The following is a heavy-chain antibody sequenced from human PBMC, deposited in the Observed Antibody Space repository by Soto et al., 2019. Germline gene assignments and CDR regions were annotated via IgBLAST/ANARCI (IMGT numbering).Heavy chain of an antibody. Sequence: QIQLVQSGGEVRTPGASVKVSCKASGYTFSSYGITWVRQARGQGLEWLGWINPSSGETNYAQKFQGRVTVTTDTSTTTGYMELRNLTFDDTAVYYCARDWYPRFDPWGQGTLVTVSS. CDR2: INPSSGET. CDR1: GYTFSSYG. D-gene: IGHD6-13*01. CDR3: ARDWYPRFDP. J-gene: IGHJ5*02. V-gene: IGHV1-18*01.